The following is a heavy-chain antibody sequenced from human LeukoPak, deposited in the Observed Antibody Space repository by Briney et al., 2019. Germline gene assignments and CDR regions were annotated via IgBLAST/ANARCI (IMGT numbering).Heavy chain of an antibody. CDR1: GGSISSYY. D-gene: IGHD1-26*01. V-gene: IGHV4-4*07. CDR3: ARDVVGANYNWFDP. Sequence: SETLSLTCTVSGGSISSYYWSWIRQPAGKGMEWIGRIYTSGSTNYNPSLKSRVTMSVDTSKNQFSLKLSSVTAADTAVYYCARDVVGANYNWFDPWGQGTLVTVSS. CDR2: IYTSGST. J-gene: IGHJ5*02.